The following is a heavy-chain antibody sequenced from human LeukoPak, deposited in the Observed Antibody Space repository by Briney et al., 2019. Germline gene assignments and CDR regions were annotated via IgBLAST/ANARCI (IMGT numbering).Heavy chain of an antibody. CDR3: ARASTTVTTGVPYYYYYMDV. D-gene: IGHD4-11*01. J-gene: IGHJ6*03. V-gene: IGHV4-59*11. CDR1: GGSISSHY. CDR2: IYYSGST. Sequence: SETLSLTCTVSGGSISSHYWSWIRQPPGKGLEWIGYIYYSGSTNYNPSLKSPVTISVDTSKNQFSLKLSSVTAADTAVYYCARASTTVTTGVPYYYYYMDVWGKGTTVTVSS.